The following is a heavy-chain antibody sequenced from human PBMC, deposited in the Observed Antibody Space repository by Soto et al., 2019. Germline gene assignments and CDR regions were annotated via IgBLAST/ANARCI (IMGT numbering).Heavy chain of an antibody. J-gene: IGHJ4*02. V-gene: IGHV1-69*13. Sequence: SVKVSCKASGGTFSSSAISWVRQAPGQGLEWMGGIIPIFGTANYAQKFQGRVTITADESTSTAYMELRSLRSEDTAVYYCARVSIRPVAARRYLYYWGQRSLVAASS. CDR3: ARVSIRPVAARRYLYY. CDR2: IIPIFGTA. D-gene: IGHD6-6*01. CDR1: GGTFSSSA.